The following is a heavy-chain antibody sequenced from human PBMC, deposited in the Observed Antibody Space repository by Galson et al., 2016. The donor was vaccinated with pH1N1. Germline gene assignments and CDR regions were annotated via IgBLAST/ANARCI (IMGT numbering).Heavy chain of an antibody. CDR2: IYPGDSDT. J-gene: IGHJ5*02. V-gene: IGHV5-51*03. Sequence: SGAEVKKPGESLKISCQGSGDSLTNHWIAWVRQMSGKGLEWMGIIYPGDSDTRYSPSFQGQVTISADKSSNTAYLQWSSLKASDTAIYYCARVKNPNSNWNNWFDPWGQGTLVTVSS. CDR3: ARVKNPNSNWNNWFDP. D-gene: IGHD4-11*01. CDR1: GDSLTNHW.